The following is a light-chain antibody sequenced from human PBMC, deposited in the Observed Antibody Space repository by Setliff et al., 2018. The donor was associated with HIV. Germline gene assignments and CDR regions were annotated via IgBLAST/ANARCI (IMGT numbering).Light chain of an antibody. CDR3: SSFTGSRPPYV. Sequence: QSVLTQPASVSGSPRQSITISCTGTNSDIGIYNFVSWYQQHPGKAPKAVIYEVSNRPSGVSSRFSGSKSGNTASLTISGLQAEDEADYYCSSFTGSRPPYVFGSGTKVTVL. CDR1: NSDIGIYNF. V-gene: IGLV2-14*01. CDR2: EVS. J-gene: IGLJ1*01.